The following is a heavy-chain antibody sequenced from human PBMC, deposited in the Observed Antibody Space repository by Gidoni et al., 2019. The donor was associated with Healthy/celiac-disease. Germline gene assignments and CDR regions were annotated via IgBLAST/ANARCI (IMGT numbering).Heavy chain of an antibody. V-gene: IGHV1-18*01. D-gene: IGHD3-22*01. Sequence: QVQLVQSGAEVKKPGASVKVSCKASGYTFTSYGISWVRQAPGQGLEWMGWISAYNGNTNYAQKLQGRVTMTTDTSTSTAYMELRSLRSDDTAVYYCARDFTDYYDSSGYYPSLDYWGQGTLVTVSS. CDR2: ISAYNGNT. CDR1: GYTFTSYG. J-gene: IGHJ4*02. CDR3: ARDFTDYYDSSGYYPSLDY.